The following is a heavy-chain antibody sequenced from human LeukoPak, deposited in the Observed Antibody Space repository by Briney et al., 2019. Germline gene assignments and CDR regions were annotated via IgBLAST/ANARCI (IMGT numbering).Heavy chain of an antibody. Sequence: ASVKVSCKASGYTFTGYYMHWVRQAPGQGLEWMGWINPNSGGTNYAQKFQGRVTMTRDTSISTAYMELSRLRSDDTAVYYCARAVVPDAIADYWGQGTLVTVSS. J-gene: IGHJ4*02. CDR2: INPNSGGT. CDR3: ARAVVPDAIADY. V-gene: IGHV1-2*02. D-gene: IGHD2-2*01. CDR1: GYTFTGYY.